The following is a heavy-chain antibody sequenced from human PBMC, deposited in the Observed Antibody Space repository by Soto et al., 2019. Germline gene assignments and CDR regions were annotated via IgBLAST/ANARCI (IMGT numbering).Heavy chain of an antibody. V-gene: IGHV1-18*01. CDR1: GYTFNPYD. D-gene: IGHD1-26*01. CDR2: INPYNGNT. CDR3: ARDPGAATFDY. Sequence: ASVKVSCKASGYTFNPYDFNWVRQAPGQGLEWIGWINPYNGNTLNAQNLQGRVTLTTDTSTSTAYMELRSLRSDDTAIYYCARDPGAATFDYWGQGTLVTVSS. J-gene: IGHJ4*01.